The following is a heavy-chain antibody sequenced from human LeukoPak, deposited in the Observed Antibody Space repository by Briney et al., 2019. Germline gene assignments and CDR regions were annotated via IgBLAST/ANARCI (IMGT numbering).Heavy chain of an antibody. Sequence: GGSLRLSCAPSGFTFSRHGMHWVRQAPGKGLEWVAIISYDGSNKYYADSVKGRFTISRDNSKNTLYLQMNSLRAEDTAVYYCAKETGNSFDYWGQGTLVTVSS. V-gene: IGHV3-30*18. CDR1: GFTFSRHG. CDR3: AKETGNSFDY. D-gene: IGHD7-27*01. CDR2: ISYDGSNK. J-gene: IGHJ4*02.